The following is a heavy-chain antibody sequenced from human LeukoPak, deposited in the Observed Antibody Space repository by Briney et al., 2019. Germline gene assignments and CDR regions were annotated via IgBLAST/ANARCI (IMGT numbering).Heavy chain of an antibody. V-gene: IGHV1-69*05. J-gene: IGHJ5*02. CDR1: GYTFTSYD. CDR3: ASRPLRRIAVDTNWFDP. Sequence: GASVKVSCKASGYTFTSYDINWVRQAPGQGLEWMGRIIPIFGTANYAQKFQGRVTITTDESTSTAYMELSSLRSEDTAVYYCASRPLRRIAVDTNWFDPWGQGTLVTVSS. D-gene: IGHD6-19*01. CDR2: IIPIFGTA.